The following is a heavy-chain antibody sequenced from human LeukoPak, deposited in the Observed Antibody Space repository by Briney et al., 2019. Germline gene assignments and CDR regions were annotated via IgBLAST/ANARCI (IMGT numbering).Heavy chain of an antibody. Sequence: SETLSLTCNVSGGSISGYHWNWIRQPPGKGLEWIGYIHDSGRSNYSRSLESRVTISIDTSKNQFSLKMTSVTAADTAFYYCAKSGHHYYISGYWDFFHVWGQGSLVSVSS. CDR3: AKSGHHYYISGYWDFFHV. D-gene: IGHD3-22*01. V-gene: IGHV4-59*01. CDR2: IHDSGRS. CDR1: GGSISGYH. J-gene: IGHJ4*02.